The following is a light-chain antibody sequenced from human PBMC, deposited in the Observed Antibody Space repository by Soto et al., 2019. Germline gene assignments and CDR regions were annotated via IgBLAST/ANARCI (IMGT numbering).Light chain of an antibody. CDR3: QKYNTAPYT. J-gene: IGKJ5*01. CDR1: QGFTNY. CDR2: AAS. Sequence: DFQMTQSPSSLSASLGGTVTLTCRSSQGFTNYLDWYQQKPGKAPKLLIYAASTLQSGVPPRFSGSGSGTHFTLTISSLQPEDAATYYCQKYNTAPYTFGQGTRLEIK. V-gene: IGKV1-27*01.